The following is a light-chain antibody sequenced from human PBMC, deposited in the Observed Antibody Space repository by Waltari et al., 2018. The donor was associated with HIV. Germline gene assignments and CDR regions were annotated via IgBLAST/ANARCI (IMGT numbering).Light chain of an antibody. J-gene: IGKJ1*01. V-gene: IGKV3-11*01. CDR2: AAS. CDR3: QPSSNLPRP. CDR1: QSVSSY. Sequence: EIVLTQSPATLSLSPGERATLSCRASQSVSSYLAWYRQKPGQAPRLLIYAASNRATGIPARFSRSGSGSDFTLTISSLEPEDFAVYDGQPSSNLPRPFGQGTKVEI.